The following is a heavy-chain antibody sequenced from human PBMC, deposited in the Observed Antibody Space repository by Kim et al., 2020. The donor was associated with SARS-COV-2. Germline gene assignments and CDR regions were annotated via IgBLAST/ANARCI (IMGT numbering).Heavy chain of an antibody. J-gene: IGHJ4*02. Sequence: GGSLRLSCAASGFTFSSYGMHWVRQSPGKGLDWVAVISYDGSNKYYADSVKGRFTISRDNSKNTLYLQMNSLRAEDTAVYYCAKDGRTGIVGAGHFDYWGQGTLVTVSS. CDR1: GFTFSSYG. CDR2: ISYDGSNK. V-gene: IGHV3-30*18. CDR3: AKDGRTGIVGAGHFDY. D-gene: IGHD1-26*01.